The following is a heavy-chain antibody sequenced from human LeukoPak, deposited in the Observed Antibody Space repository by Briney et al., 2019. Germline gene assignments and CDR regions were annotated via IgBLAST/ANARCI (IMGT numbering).Heavy chain of an antibody. Sequence: PSETLSLTCTVSGGSISSGGYYWSWIRQHPGKGLELIVYIYHSGNTYYNPSLKSRVIISVGTSKNQFYLQLSSVTAADTAIYYCATYYDSSGGPSWFDPWGQGTLVTVSS. V-gene: IGHV4-31*03. D-gene: IGHD3-22*01. J-gene: IGHJ5*02. CDR2: IYHSGNT. CDR1: GGSISSGGYY. CDR3: ATYYDSSGGPSWFDP.